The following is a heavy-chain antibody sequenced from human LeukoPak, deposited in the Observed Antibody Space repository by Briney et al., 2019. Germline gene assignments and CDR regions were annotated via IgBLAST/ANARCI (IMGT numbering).Heavy chain of an antibody. J-gene: IGHJ4*02. Sequence: PGGSLRLSCAASGFAFSNYAMTWVRQALGMGLEWVSSVSPGGGGTYYPRSVKGRFTISRDNSKNTLYLQIDGLGAEDTALYYCAKEDSSSSRYYFDYWGQGALVTVSS. V-gene: IGHV3-23*01. D-gene: IGHD3-22*01. CDR1: GFAFSNYA. CDR2: VSPGGGGT. CDR3: AKEDSSSSRYYFDY.